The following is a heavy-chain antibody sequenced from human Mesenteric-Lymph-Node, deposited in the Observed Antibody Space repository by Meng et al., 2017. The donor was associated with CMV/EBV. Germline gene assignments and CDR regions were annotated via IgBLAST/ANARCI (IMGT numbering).Heavy chain of an antibody. CDR1: GFNVYSNY. CDR3: AVPAAIGLSYYFGMDV. Sequence: GGSLRLSCAASGFNVYSNYMIWVRQAPGKGLEWVSVIYSGGTTYYADSVKGRFTISRDASKNTLSLQMNSLRAEDTAVYYCAVPAAIGLSYYFGMDVWGQGTTVTVSS. J-gene: IGHJ6*02. CDR2: IYSGGTT. D-gene: IGHD2-2*01. V-gene: IGHV3-53*01.